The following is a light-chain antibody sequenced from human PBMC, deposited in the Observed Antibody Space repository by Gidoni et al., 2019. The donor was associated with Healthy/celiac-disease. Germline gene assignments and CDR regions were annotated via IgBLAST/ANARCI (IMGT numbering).Light chain of an antibody. CDR3: QQYNSYCT. CDR1: QSISSW. CDR2: DAS. Sequence: DIQMTQSPSTLSASVGDRVTITCRASQSISSWLAWYQHKPGKAPKLLIYDASRLESGVPSRFSGSGSGTEFTLTISSLQPDDFATYYCQQYNSYCTFGQGTKVEIK. J-gene: IGKJ1*01. V-gene: IGKV1-5*01.